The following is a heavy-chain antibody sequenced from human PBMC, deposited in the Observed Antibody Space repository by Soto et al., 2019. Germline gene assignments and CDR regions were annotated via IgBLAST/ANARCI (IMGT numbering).Heavy chain of an antibody. CDR2: INAGNGNT. J-gene: IGHJ4*02. Sequence: QVQLVQSGAEVKKPGASVKVSCKASGYTFTSYAMHWVRQAPGQRLEWMGWINAGNGNTKYSQKFQGRVTITRDTAESTAYMELSSLRSEDTAVYYCARPGIAVAGTRGGFDYWGQGTLVTVSS. CDR1: GYTFTSYA. CDR3: ARPGIAVAGTRGGFDY. D-gene: IGHD6-19*01. V-gene: IGHV1-3*01.